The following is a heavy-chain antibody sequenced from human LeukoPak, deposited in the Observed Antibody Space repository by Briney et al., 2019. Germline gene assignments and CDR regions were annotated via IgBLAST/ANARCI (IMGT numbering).Heavy chain of an antibody. CDR1: GYSFTNYW. J-gene: IGHJ3*02. V-gene: IGHV5-51*01. CDR2: IYPGDSDV. CDR3: ARPRGVRVRGDAFDI. Sequence: GESLKISCKGSGYSFTNYWIGWVRQMPGKGLEWMGIIYPGDSDVRYSPSFQGQVTISVDKSISTAYLQWSSLKASDTAIYYCARPRGVRVRGDAFDIWGQGTMVTVSS. D-gene: IGHD3-10*01.